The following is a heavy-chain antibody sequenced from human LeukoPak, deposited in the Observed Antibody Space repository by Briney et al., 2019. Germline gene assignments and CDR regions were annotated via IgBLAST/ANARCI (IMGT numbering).Heavy chain of an antibody. D-gene: IGHD2-2*01. V-gene: IGHV1-69*05. CDR2: IIPIFGTA. J-gene: IGHJ6*03. CDR1: GGTFSSYA. CDR3: ASCYASSDYYYYMDV. Sequence: SVKVSCKASGGTFSSYAISWVRQAPGQGLEWMGGIIPIFGTANYAQKFQGRVTITTGESTSTAYMELSSLRSEDTAVYYCASCYASSDYYYYMDVWGKGTTVTVSS.